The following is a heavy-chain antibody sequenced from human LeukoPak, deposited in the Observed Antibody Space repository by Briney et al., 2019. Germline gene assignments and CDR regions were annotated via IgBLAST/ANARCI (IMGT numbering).Heavy chain of an antibody. D-gene: IGHD4-17*01. J-gene: IGHJ4*02. CDR1: GFTSSSYA. Sequence: GGSLRLSCATSGFTSSSYAMSWVRHAPGKGLEWVSGIGASGGSTYYADSVKGRFTISRDNSKNTLYLQMNSLRTEDTAVYYCAKVAHYGDYGFDYWGQGTLVTVSS. CDR2: IGASGGST. V-gene: IGHV3-23*01. CDR3: AKVAHYGDYGFDY.